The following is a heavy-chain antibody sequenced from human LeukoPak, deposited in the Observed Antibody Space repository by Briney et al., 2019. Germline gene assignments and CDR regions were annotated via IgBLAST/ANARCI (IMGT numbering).Heavy chain of an antibody. Sequence: ASVKVSCKASGYTFTSYDINWVRQATGQGLEWMGWMNPNSGNTGYAQKFQGRVTMTRNTSISTAYMELSSLRSEDTAVYYCAVLSRITMVRGVIIDAFDIWGQGTMVTVSS. D-gene: IGHD3-10*01. CDR1: GYTFTSYD. CDR3: AVLSRITMVRGVIIDAFDI. V-gene: IGHV1-8*01. CDR2: MNPNSGNT. J-gene: IGHJ3*02.